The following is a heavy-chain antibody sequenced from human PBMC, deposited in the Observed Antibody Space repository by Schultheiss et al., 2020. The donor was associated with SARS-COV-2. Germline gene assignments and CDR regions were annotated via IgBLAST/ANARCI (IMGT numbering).Heavy chain of an antibody. CDR3: ARTMVADWGSFDY. V-gene: IGHV4-34*01. CDR1: GGSFSGYY. CDR2: IYYSGST. Sequence: SETLSLTCAVYGGSFSGYYWSWIRQPPGKGLEWIGSIYYSGSTNYNPSLKSRVTISVDTSKNQFSLKLSSVTAADTAVYYCARTMVADWGSFDYWGQGTLVTVSS. J-gene: IGHJ4*02. D-gene: IGHD4/OR15-4a*01.